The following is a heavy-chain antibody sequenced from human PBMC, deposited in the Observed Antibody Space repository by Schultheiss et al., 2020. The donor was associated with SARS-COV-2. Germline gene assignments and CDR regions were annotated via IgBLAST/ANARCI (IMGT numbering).Heavy chain of an antibody. CDR2: ISWNSGSI. J-gene: IGHJ4*02. CDR3: AKANYYDILTGYYRFFDY. V-gene: IGHV3-9*01. D-gene: IGHD3-9*01. CDR1: GFTFDDYA. Sequence: GGSLRLSCAASGFTFDDYAMHWVRQAPGKGLEWVSGISWNSGSIGYADSVKGRFTISRDNAKNSLYLQMNSLRAEDTALYYCAKANYYDILTGYYRFFDYWGQGTLVTVSS.